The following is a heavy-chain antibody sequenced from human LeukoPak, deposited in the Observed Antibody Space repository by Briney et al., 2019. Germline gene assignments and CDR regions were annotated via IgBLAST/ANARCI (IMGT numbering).Heavy chain of an antibody. CDR2: TTPSTDST. V-gene: IGHV3-21*01. CDR3: VGNQDFWSGYHAFEY. D-gene: IGHD3-3*01. Sequence: GGSLRLSCAASGLVFSTYTMSWVRQAPGKGLEWVSSTTPSTDSTNYADSVQGRFTISRDNARKSAYLQMNSLRVEDTAVYFCVGNQDFWSGYHAFEYWGQGILVTVSS. J-gene: IGHJ4*02. CDR1: GLVFSTYT.